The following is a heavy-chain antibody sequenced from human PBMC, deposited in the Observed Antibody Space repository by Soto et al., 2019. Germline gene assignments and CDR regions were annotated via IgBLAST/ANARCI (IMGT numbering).Heavy chain of an antibody. CDR3: AKVLTGTNYYYFDY. J-gene: IGHJ4*02. V-gene: IGHV3-23*01. CDR1: GFTLRSYA. Sequence: GGSLRLSCAASGFTLRSYAMSWVRQAPGKGLEWVSGISASGGSTYYADSVKGRFTISRDNSKNTLFLQMNSLRAEDTAVYYCAKVLTGTNYYYFDYWGQGTLVTVSS. D-gene: IGHD1-7*01. CDR2: ISASGGST.